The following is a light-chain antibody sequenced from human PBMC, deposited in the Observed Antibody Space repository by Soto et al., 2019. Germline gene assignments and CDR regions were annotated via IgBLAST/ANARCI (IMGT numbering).Light chain of an antibody. CDR3: CSYAGSSSLL. CDR1: SSNVGTYNL. CDR2: GGS. J-gene: IGLJ2*01. Sequence: QSVLTQPASVSGSPGQSITISCTGTSSNVGTYNLVSWYQHHPGKAPKLIIYGGSQRPSGVSNRFSGSKSGNTASLTISGLQAEDEADYYCCSYAGSSSLLFGEGTKLTVL. V-gene: IGLV2-23*01.